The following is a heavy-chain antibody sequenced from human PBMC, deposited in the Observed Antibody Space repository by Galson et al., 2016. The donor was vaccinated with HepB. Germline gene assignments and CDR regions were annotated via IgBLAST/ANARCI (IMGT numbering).Heavy chain of an antibody. V-gene: IGHV3-30*18. J-gene: IGHJ4*02. CDR2: ISYDGSNK. CDR3: TKVYYGSGSYHSNYFDY. CDR1: GFTFSNYG. D-gene: IGHD3-10*01. Sequence: SLRLSCAASGFTFSNYGMHWVRQAPGKGLEWVAVISYDGSNKYYVDSVKGRFTISRDNSKNTLYLQMNSLRAEDTAVYYCTKVYYGSGSYHSNYFDYWGQGTLVTVSS.